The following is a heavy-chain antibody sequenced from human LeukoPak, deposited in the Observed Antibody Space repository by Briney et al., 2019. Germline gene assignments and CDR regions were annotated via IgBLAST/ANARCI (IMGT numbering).Heavy chain of an antibody. D-gene: IGHD5-12*01. J-gene: IGHJ4*02. CDR1: GGSISSSSYY. CDR2: IYYSGST. V-gene: IGHV4-39*07. CDR3: ARDTGGRGRGYDWAFDY. Sequence: PSETLSLTCTVSGGSISSSSYYWGWIRQPPGKGLEWIGSIYYSGSTYYNPSLKSRVTISIDTSKNQFSLKLSSVTAADTAVYYCARDTGGRGRGYDWAFDYWGQGTLVTVSS.